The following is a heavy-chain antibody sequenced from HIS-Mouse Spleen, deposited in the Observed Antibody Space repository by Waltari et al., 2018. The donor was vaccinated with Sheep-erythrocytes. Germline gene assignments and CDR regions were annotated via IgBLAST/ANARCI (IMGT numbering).Heavy chain of an antibody. D-gene: IGHD1-26*01. CDR3: ARVASGATFDY. CDR2: ISSSSSYI. Sequence: EVQLVESGGGLVKPGGSLRLSCAASGFTFSSYSMNWVRQAPGKGGVWVSAISSSSSYIYYAESVKGRFTISSDNAKNSLYLQMNSLRAEDTAVYYCARVASGATFDYWGQGTLVTVSS. J-gene: IGHJ4*02. V-gene: IGHV3-21*01. CDR1: GFTFSSYS.